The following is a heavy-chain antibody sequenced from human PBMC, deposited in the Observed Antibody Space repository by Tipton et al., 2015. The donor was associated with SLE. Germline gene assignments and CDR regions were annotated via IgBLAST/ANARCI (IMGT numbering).Heavy chain of an antibody. CDR2: IYPEDSDT. D-gene: IGHD2/OR15-2a*01. J-gene: IGHJ3*02. CDR1: GYRFSNRW. V-gene: IGHV5-51*03. CDR3: ARPSDFRAGNSAFDI. Sequence: QLVQSGVEVKKPGESLKISCKGSGYRFSNRWIAWVRQMPGKGLEWMGVIYPEDSDTKYSPSFQGQVTISVDKSINTAYLQWSSLKASDTAIYYCARPSDFRAGNSAFDIWGQGTLVTVSS.